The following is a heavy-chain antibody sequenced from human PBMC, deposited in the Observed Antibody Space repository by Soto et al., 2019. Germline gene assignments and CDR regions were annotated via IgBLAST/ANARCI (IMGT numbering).Heavy chain of an antibody. J-gene: IGHJ4*02. Sequence: SETLSLTCTVSGGSISSYYWSWIRQPPGKGLEWIGYIYYSGSTNYNPSLKSRVTISVDTSKNQFSLKLSSVTAADTAVYYCARDSTVTHFDYGGQGTLVTVSS. CDR2: IYYSGST. D-gene: IGHD4-17*01. V-gene: IGHV4-59*01. CDR1: GGSISSYY. CDR3: ARDSTVTHFDY.